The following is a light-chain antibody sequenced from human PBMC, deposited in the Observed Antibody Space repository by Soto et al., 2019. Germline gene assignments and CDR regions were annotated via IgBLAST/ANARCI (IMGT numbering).Light chain of an antibody. Sequence: DIQMTQSPSSLSASVGDRVTITCRASQSISWYLNWYQQKQGKAPKLLIYTASSLQSGVPSRFSGSGSGTDFTLTITSLQPEDFATYYCQQSFSTLRTFGQGTKVEIK. CDR1: QSISWY. J-gene: IGKJ1*01. CDR2: TAS. V-gene: IGKV1-39*01. CDR3: QQSFSTLRT.